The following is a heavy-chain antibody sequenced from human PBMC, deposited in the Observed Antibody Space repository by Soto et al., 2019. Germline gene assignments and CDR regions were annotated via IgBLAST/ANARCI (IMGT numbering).Heavy chain of an antibody. CDR2: MNPNSRNT. CDR1: GYTFTSYD. Sequence: QVQLVQSGAEVKKPGASVKVSCKASGYTFTSYDINWVRQATGQGLEWMGWMNPNSRNTGYAPKFQGGVTMTRDTPIRTAYMELSSTRSEDTAVYYCETGSSWPPLWGGGTLVPVSS. J-gene: IGHJ2*01. D-gene: IGHD3-16*02. CDR3: ETGSSWPPL. V-gene: IGHV1-8*02.